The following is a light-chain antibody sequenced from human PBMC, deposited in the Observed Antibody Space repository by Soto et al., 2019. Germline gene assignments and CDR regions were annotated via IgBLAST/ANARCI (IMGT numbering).Light chain of an antibody. V-gene: IGLV2-8*01. CDR1: SSDVGGYNY. CDR2: EVS. J-gene: IGLJ2*01. CDR3: FSYAGYSDLK. Sequence: QSALTQPPSASGSPGQSVTISCTGTSSDVGGYNYVSWYQQHPGKAPKLMIYEVSQRPSGVPDRFSGSKSGNTASLTVSGLQTEDEADYYCFSYAGYSDLKFGGGTKVTVL.